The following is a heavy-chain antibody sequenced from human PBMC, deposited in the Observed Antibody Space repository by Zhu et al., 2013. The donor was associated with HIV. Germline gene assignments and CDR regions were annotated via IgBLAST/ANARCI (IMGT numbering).Heavy chain of an antibody. Sequence: VQLQQWGAGLLKPSETLSLTCAVYGGSFNDYYWSWIRQPPGKGLEWIGEINHSGSTNYNPSLKSRVTISVDTSKNQFSLKLSSVTAADTAVYYCARDLAAEFDPWGQGTLVTVSS. CDR3: ARDLAAEFDP. D-gene: IGHD6-13*01. CDR2: INHSGST. J-gene: IGHJ5*02. V-gene: IGHV4-34*01. CDR1: GGSFNDYY.